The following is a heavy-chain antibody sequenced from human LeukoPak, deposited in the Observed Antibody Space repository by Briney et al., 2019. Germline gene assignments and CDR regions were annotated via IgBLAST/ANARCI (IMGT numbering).Heavy chain of an antibody. CDR2: FYYSGST. Sequence: SETLSLTCTVSGGSISSFYWSWIRQPPGKGLEWIGYFYYSGSTSYNPSLKSRVSISADTSKNQFSLKLNSVTAADMAVYYCARVSGYVDFWGQGTLVTVSS. CDR1: GGSISSFY. V-gene: IGHV4-59*01. CDR3: ARVSGYVDF. J-gene: IGHJ4*02. D-gene: IGHD3-22*01.